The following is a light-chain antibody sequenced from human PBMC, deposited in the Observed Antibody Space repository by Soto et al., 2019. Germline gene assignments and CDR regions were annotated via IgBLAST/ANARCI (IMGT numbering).Light chain of an antibody. V-gene: IGKV1-5*01. CDR1: QTISNW. CDR3: QHYKNFPHT. J-gene: IGKJ2*01. Sequence: DIQMTQSPSTLSASVGDRVTITCRASQTISNWLAWYQQKPGKAPKLLIYDASSLKSGVPSRLSGSGSGTEFNLTLSSLQPDDFATYYCQHYKNFPHTFGQGTKLEIK. CDR2: DAS.